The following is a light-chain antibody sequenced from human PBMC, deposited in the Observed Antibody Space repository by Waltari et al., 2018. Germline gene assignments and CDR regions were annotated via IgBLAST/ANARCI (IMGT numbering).Light chain of an antibody. CDR2: DAS. J-gene: IGKJ4*01. V-gene: IGKV1-33*01. CDR1: HDINNY. Sequence: DIQMTQSPSSLSASLGDRVTITCQASHDINNYLNWYQQKPGKAPKLLIYDASNLETGVPSRFSGSGSGTVFTFTISSLQPEDLATYYCQHYDHLLWGTFGGGTKVEIK. CDR3: QHYDHLLWGT.